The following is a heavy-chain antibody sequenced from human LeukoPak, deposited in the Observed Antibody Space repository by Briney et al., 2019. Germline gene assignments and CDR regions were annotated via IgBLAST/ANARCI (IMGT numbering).Heavy chain of an antibody. CDR3: AREGADTAMPFDY. Sequence: ASVKVSCKASGYTFTSYYMHWVRQSPGPGLEWMGIINPSGGSTSYAQKFQGRVTMTRDTSTSTVYMELSSLRSEDTAVYYCAREGADTAMPFDYWGQGTLVTVSS. CDR2: INPSGGST. V-gene: IGHV1-46*01. CDR1: GYTFTSYY. D-gene: IGHD5-18*01. J-gene: IGHJ4*02.